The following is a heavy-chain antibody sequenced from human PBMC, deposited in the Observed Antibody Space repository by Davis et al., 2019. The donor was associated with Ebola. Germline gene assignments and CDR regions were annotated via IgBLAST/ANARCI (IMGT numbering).Heavy chain of an antibody. Sequence: SETLSLTCTVSGDSISSGSYYWGWIRQPPWKGLEWIGSVFLQSMTTYYNPSLESRLTISTDTSKNQLSLKLTSVTAADTAVYYCARGVFEYSGSSLDGFALWGQGTRVTVSS. CDR3: ARGVFEYSGSSLDGFAL. CDR1: GDSISSGSYY. V-gene: IGHV4-39*07. J-gene: IGHJ3*01. CDR2: VFLQSMTT. D-gene: IGHD6-6*01.